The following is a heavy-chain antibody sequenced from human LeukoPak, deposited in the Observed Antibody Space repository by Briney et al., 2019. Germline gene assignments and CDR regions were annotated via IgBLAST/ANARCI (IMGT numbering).Heavy chain of an antibody. CDR3: ARATLRYFDWLFSLYFDY. CDR1: GFTFSSYE. J-gene: IGHJ4*02. D-gene: IGHD3-9*01. CDR2: ISSSGSTI. Sequence: PGGSLSLSCAASGFTFSSYEMNWVRQAPGKGLGWVSYISSSGSTIYYADSVKGRFTISRDNAKNSLYLQMNSLRAEDTAVYYCARATLRYFDWLFSLYFDYGGQGTLVTVSS. V-gene: IGHV3-48*03.